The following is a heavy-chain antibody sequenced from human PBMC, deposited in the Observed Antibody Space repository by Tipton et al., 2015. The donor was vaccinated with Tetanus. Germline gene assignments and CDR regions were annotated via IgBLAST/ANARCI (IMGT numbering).Heavy chain of an antibody. J-gene: IGHJ5*02. CDR1: GGSISSGGYS. CDR2: IYHSGST. D-gene: IGHD2-2*01. V-gene: IGHV4-30-2*01. CDR3: ARGDQLPQFGGEWFDP. Sequence: TLSLTCAVSGGSISSGGYSWSWIRQPPGKGLEWIGYIYHSGSTYYNPSLKSRVTISVDGSKNQFSLKLSSVTAADTAVYYCARGDQLPQFGGEWFDPWGQGTLVTVSS.